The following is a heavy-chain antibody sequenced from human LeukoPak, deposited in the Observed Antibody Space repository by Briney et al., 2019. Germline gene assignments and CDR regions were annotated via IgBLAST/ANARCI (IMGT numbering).Heavy chain of an antibody. D-gene: IGHD2-2*03. CDR1: GFTFSSYA. CDR3: ARDKFGYCSSTSCYGIYYYYYMDV. J-gene: IGHJ6*03. CDR2: ISYDGSNK. Sequence: GGSLRLSCAASGFTFSSYAMHWVRQAPGKGLEWVAVISYDGSNKYYADSVKGRFTISRDNSKNTLYLQMNSLRAEDTAVYYCARDKFGYCSSTSCYGIYYYYYMDVWGKETTVTVSS. V-gene: IGHV3-30*04.